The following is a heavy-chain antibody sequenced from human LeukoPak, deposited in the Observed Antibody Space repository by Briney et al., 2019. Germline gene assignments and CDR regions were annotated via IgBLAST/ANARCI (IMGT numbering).Heavy chain of an antibody. J-gene: IGHJ4*02. Sequence: HGESLKISCKGSGYGFTSYWIGWVRQMPGKGLEWMGIIYPGDSDTRYSPSFQGQVTISADKSISTVYLQWSSLKASDTAMYYCATGSIFGVITLDYWGPGTLVTVSS. CDR1: GYGFTSYW. D-gene: IGHD3-3*01. V-gene: IGHV5-51*01. CDR2: IYPGDSDT. CDR3: ATGSIFGVITLDY.